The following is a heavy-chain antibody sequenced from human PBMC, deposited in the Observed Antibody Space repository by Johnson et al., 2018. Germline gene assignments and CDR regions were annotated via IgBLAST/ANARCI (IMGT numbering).Heavy chain of an antibody. J-gene: IGHJ6*03. Sequence: VQLVESAGGVVQPGRSLRLCCAASGFTFSSFPIHWVRQASGKGLEWVAVISSDGSDKYYADSVKGRFTLSRANSKNTLYLQMSSPGAEDTAVHYCARPPDYSNYYYYLDVWGKGTTVTVSS. CDR1: GFTFSSFP. V-gene: IGHV3-30-3*01. CDR3: ARPPDYSNYYYYLDV. CDR2: ISSDGSDK. D-gene: IGHD4-11*01.